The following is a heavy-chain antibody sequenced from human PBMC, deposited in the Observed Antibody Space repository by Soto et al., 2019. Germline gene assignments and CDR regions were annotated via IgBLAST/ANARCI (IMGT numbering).Heavy chain of an antibody. CDR1: GFTFSDYA. CDR3: TKGGRQWLVTSDFNY. D-gene: IGHD6-19*01. J-gene: IGHJ4*02. V-gene: IGHV3-30*18. CDR2: VSHDGRNT. Sequence: VQLVESGGGVVQPGRSLRLSCAASGFTFSDYAMHWVRQAPGKGLEWVAVVSHDGRNTHYADSGKGRFTISRDSSKNTVSRERTSLRAEDTAVYYGTKGGRQWLVTSDFNYWGQGALVTVSS.